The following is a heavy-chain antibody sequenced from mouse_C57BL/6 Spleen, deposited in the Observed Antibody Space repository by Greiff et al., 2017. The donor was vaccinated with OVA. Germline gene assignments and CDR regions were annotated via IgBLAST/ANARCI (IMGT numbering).Heavy chain of an antibody. CDR2: ISSGGDYI. J-gene: IGHJ3*01. CDR3: TRDSREGSFAY. CDR1: GFTFSSYA. Sequence: EVKLVESGEGLVKPGGSLKLSCAASGFTFSSYAMSWVRQTPEKRLEWVAYISSGGDYIYYADTVKGRFTISRDNARNTLYLQMSSLKSEDTAMYYCTRDSREGSFAYWGQGTLVTVSA. D-gene: IGHD6-1*01. V-gene: IGHV5-9-1*02.